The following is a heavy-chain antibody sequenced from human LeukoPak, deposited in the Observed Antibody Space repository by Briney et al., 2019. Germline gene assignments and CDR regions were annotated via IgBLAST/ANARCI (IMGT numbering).Heavy chain of an antibody. D-gene: IGHD3-9*01. V-gene: IGHV3-15*01. CDR2: IKSKTDGGTT. J-gene: IGHJ4*02. Sequence: PGGSVRLSFAASGFTFSNAWMSWVRQAPGKGLEGGGRIKSKTDGGTTDYAAPVKGRFTISRDDSKNTLYLQMHSLKTEDTAVYYCTTLSQPTYYDILTGYYSPYYFDYWGQGTLVTVSS. CDR3: TTLSQPTYYDILTGYYSPYYFDY. CDR1: GFTFSNAW.